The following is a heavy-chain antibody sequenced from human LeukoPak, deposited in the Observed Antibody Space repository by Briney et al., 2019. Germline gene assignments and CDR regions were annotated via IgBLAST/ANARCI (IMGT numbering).Heavy chain of an antibody. V-gene: IGHV3-30*17. J-gene: IGHJ4*02. CDR3: ARDQVPHYYDSSGYDA. CDR1: GFTFSSYA. D-gene: IGHD3-22*01. CDR2: LSYDGSNK. Sequence: GRSLRLSCAASGFTFSSYAMHWVRKTPGKGLDGWAVLSYDGSNKYYADSVKGRFTISRDNSKNTLYLQMNSLRAEDTAVYYCARDQVPHYYDSSGYDAWGQGTLVTVSS.